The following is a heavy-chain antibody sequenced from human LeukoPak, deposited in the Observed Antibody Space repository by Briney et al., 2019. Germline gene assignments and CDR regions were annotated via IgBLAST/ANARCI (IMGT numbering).Heavy chain of an antibody. Sequence: PSETLSLTCAVSGYSISSGYYWGWIRQPPGKGLEWIANIYHSGTTYYNPSLKSRVTISVDTSKNQFSLRLSSVTATDTAVYYCARTDWLSTYFDYWGQGTQVTVSS. V-gene: IGHV4-38-2*01. D-gene: IGHD3-9*01. CDR3: ARTDWLSTYFDY. J-gene: IGHJ4*02. CDR2: IYHSGTT. CDR1: GYSISSGYY.